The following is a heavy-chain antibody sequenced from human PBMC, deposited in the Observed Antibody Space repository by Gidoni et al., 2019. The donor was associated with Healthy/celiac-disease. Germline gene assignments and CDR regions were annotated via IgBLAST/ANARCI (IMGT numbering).Heavy chain of an antibody. D-gene: IGHD5-12*01. Sequence: QGQLLECGGGVVQPGRSVSLSCAPSGVTFSSYGMHWVRQAPGKGLEWVAVIWYDGSNKYYADSVKGRFTISRDNSKNTLYLQMNSLRAEDTAVYYCASNSGYDLDDAFDIWGQGTMVTVSS. CDR1: GVTFSSYG. CDR3: ASNSGYDLDDAFDI. J-gene: IGHJ3*02. CDR2: IWYDGSNK. V-gene: IGHV3-33*01.